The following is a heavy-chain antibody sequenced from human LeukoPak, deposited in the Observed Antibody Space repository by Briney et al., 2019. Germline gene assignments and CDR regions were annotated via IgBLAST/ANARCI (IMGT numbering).Heavy chain of an antibody. CDR1: GYTFTSYY. Sequence: ASVKVSCKASGYTFTSYYMHWVRQAPGQGLEWMGIINPSGGSTSYAQKFQGRVTMTRDTSTSTVYMELSSLRSEDTAVYYCARSGAIWYYYYYYMDVWGKGTTVTVS. CDR3: ARSGAIWYYYYYYMDV. CDR2: INPSGGST. D-gene: IGHD2-2*01. V-gene: IGHV1-46*01. J-gene: IGHJ6*03.